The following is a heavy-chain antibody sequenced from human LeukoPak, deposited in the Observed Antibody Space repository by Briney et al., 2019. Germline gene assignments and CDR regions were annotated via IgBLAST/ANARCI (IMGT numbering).Heavy chain of an antibody. CDR2: ISSGSTYI. CDR3: ASGYSYDSLRF. Sequence: PGGSLRLSCVASGFTFSSYSGIWVRHTPGKGLECVSSISSGSTYIYSPDSVRGRFTISRDNAKNSLFLQMDGLRPEDTAVYYCASGYSYDSLRFWGQGTLVTVSS. CDR1: GFTFSSYS. J-gene: IGHJ4*02. D-gene: IGHD3-22*01. V-gene: IGHV3-21*01.